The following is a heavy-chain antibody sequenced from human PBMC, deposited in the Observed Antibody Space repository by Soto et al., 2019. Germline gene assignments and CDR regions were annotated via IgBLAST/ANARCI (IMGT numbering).Heavy chain of an antibody. Sequence: SETLSLTCTVSGGSISSYYWSWIRQPPGKGLEWIGYIYYSGSTNYNPSLKSRVTISVDTSKSQFSLKLSSVTAADTAVYYCARGAGIPVAGTWGKGTLVTVSS. CDR1: GGSISSYY. V-gene: IGHV4-59*01. CDR2: IYYSGST. CDR3: ARGAGIPVAGT. D-gene: IGHD6-19*01. J-gene: IGHJ5*02.